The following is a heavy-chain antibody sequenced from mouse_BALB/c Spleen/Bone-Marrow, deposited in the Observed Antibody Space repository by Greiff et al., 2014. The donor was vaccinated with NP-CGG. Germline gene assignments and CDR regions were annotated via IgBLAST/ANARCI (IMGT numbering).Heavy chain of an antibody. D-gene: IGHD2-14*01. J-gene: IGHJ1*01. V-gene: IGHV1S130*01. CDR2: IHPNSGNT. CDR1: GFTFTSSW. Sequence: QVQLKESGSVLVRPGTSVNLSCKASGFTFTSSWMHWAKQRPGQGLEWIGDIHPNSGNTYYNEKFKGKATLTVDSSYSTAYVDLSSLTSEDSAVYFCARSYRFWYFDVWGAGTTVTVSS. CDR3: ARSYRFWYFDV.